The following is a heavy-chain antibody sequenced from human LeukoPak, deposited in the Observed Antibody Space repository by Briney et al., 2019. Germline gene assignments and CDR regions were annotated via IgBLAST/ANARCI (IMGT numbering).Heavy chain of an antibody. J-gene: IGHJ4*02. CDR1: GFSLSTSGVG. Sequence: SGPTLVKPTQTLTLTCTFSGFSLSTSGVGVXXXXXXXXXXXXXXXXXXXDDDKRYSPSLKSRLTITKDTSKNQVVLTMTNMDPVDTATYYCAHTDQEKRTSHYPRTFDYWGQGTLVTVSS. V-gene: IGHV2-5*02. CDR3: AHTDQEKRTSHYPRTFDY. D-gene: IGHD2-2*01. CDR2: XXXDDDK.